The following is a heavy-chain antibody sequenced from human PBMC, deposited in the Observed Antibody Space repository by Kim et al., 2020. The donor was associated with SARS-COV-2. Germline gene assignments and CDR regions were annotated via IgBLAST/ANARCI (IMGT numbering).Heavy chain of an antibody. Sequence: SETLSLTCSVYGGSFSGYYWSCIRQPPGKGLEWIGEINHSGSTNYNLSLKSRVTILVDTSKNQFSLKLSSVTAADTAVYYCARCSPRFIAIFGVVKYYYG. CDR1: GGSFSGYY. D-gene: IGHD3-3*01. V-gene: IGHV4-34*01. CDR3: ARCSPRFIAIFGVVKYYYG. J-gene: IGHJ6*01. CDR2: INHSGST.